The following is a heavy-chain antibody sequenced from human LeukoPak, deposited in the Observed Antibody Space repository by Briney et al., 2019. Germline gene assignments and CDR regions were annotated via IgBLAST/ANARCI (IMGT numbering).Heavy chain of an antibody. CDR2: IKEDGSEK. Sequence: GGSLRLSCAASGFRFTIHWMSWVRQAPGKGPEWVANIKEDGSEKYYVDSVKGRFTISRDNAKNSLFLQMNSLRVEDTAVYYCARDRPHYGNTHLFDPWGQGTLVTVSS. CDR1: GFRFTIHW. V-gene: IGHV3-7*01. J-gene: IGHJ5*02. D-gene: IGHD3-10*01. CDR3: ARDRPHYGNTHLFDP.